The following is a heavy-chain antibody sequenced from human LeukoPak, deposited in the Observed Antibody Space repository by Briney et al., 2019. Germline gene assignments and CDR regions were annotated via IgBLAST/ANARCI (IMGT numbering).Heavy chain of an antibody. CDR2: FYTSGST. D-gene: IGHD1-1*01. Sequence: ASQTLSLTCTVSGGSISSGSYYWSWIRQPAGKGLEWIGRFYTSGSTNYNPSLKSRVTMSVDTSKNQFSLKLSSVTAADTAVYYCARDSYNLVTPGVYWGQGTLVTVSS. CDR1: GGSISSGSYY. CDR3: ARDSYNLVTPGVY. J-gene: IGHJ4*02. V-gene: IGHV4-61*02.